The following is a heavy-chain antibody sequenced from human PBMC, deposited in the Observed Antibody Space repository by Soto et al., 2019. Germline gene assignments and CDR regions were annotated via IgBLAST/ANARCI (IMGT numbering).Heavy chain of an antibody. Sequence: KPSETLSLTCAVYGGSFSGYYWTWIRQPPGTGLEWIGEINHSGSTNYNPSLKSRVTISVDTSKSQFSLKLSSVTAADTAVYYCAKDSGYNYGYFRWFDPWGQG. D-gene: IGHD5-18*01. J-gene: IGHJ5*02. CDR2: INHSGST. V-gene: IGHV4-34*01. CDR1: GGSFSGYY. CDR3: AKDSGYNYGYFRWFDP.